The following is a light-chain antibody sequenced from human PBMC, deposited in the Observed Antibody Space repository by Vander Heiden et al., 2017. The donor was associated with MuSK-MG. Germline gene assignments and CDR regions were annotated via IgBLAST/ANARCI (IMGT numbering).Light chain of an antibody. Sequence: SYELTQPSSVSVSPGQTASIPCSGDLLARKYGRWFQQKPGQAPVLIIYKDIERPSGIPDRFSGSSSGTTVTVTITGARVEDEADYYCYSAADNNRVFGGGTRLTVL. V-gene: IGLV3-27*01. J-gene: IGLJ2*01. CDR3: YSAADNNRV. CDR2: KDI. CDR1: LLARKY.